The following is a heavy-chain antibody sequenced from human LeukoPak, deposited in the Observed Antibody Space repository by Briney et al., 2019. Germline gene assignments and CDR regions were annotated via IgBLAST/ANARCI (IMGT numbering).Heavy chain of an antibody. V-gene: IGHV3-23*01. Sequence: GGSLRLSCLTTGFTFSTNAMSWVRQAPGKGLEWISGISGSGASTYYADSVTGRFTISRDNSRNTLYLQMNSLRGDDTAVYYCAKDVGKWESLHFFDYWGQGTLVTVSS. CDR1: GFTFSTNA. D-gene: IGHD1-26*01. CDR3: AKDVGKWESLHFFDY. J-gene: IGHJ4*02. CDR2: ISGSGAST.